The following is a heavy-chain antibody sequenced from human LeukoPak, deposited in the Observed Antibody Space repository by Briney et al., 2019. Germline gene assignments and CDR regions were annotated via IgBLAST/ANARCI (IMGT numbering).Heavy chain of an antibody. CDR1: GVTVSSNY. Sequence: PGGSLRLSWAASGVTVSSNYMSWVRQAPGKGLEWVSVIYRGGSTYYADSVRGRFTISRDNSKNTLYLQMNSLRAEDTAVYYCARGPGPRDTVMARVYYFDYWGQGTLVTVSS. D-gene: IGHD5-18*01. J-gene: IGHJ4*02. CDR2: IYRGGST. V-gene: IGHV3-53*01. CDR3: ARGPGPRDTVMARVYYFDY.